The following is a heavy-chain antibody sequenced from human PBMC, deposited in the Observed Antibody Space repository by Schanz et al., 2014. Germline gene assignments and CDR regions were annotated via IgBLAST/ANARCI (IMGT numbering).Heavy chain of an antibody. CDR2: ISGSGGNT. J-gene: IGHJ4*02. Sequence: EMQLLESGGGLIQPGGSLRLSCAASGFTFRGYAMSWVRQAPGRGLEWVSIISGSGGNTYYADAVRGRFTISRDNSKTTVYLQMNSLRAEDTAVYYCAKDAENTAMITDYFDYWGQGTLVTVSS. D-gene: IGHD5-18*01. CDR1: GFTFRGYA. CDR3: AKDAENTAMITDYFDY. V-gene: IGHV3-23*01.